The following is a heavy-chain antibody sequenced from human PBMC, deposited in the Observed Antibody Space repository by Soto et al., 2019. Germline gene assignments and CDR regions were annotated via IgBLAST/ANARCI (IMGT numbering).Heavy chain of an antibody. J-gene: IGHJ4*02. Sequence: EVQLLDSGGGLAQPGGSLRLSCAASGFMFSSYAMSWVRQAPGKGLEWVSGISASGGTTYYADSVKGRFTISRDNSKNTLYLQMSSLGAEDTAVYYCAKGSRLGELSLYRLQFDWWAPGTLVTVSS. V-gene: IGHV3-23*01. CDR2: ISASGGTT. D-gene: IGHD3-16*02. CDR1: GFMFSSYA. CDR3: AKGSRLGELSLYRLQFDW.